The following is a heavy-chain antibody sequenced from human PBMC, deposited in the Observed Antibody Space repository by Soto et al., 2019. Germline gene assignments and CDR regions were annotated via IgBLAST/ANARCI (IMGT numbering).Heavy chain of an antibody. J-gene: IGHJ4*02. CDR1: GYTFTGYY. CDR2: INPNSGGT. V-gene: IGHV1-2*04. Sequence: ASVKVSCKASGYTFTGYYMHWVRQAPGQGLEWMGWINPNSGGTNYAQKFQGWVTMTRDTSISTAYMELSRLRSDDTAVYYCARDSGYCSGGSCYPRYYFDYWGQGTLVTVSS. D-gene: IGHD2-15*01. CDR3: ARDSGYCSGGSCYPRYYFDY.